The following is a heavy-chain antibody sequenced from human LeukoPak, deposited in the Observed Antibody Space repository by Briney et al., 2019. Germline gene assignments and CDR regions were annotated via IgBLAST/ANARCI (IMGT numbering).Heavy chain of an antibody. J-gene: IGHJ4*02. V-gene: IGHV3-23*01. CDR2: ISASGGRT. CDR1: GFRFSDFA. Sequence: AGSLRLSCAASGFRFSDFAMSWVRQAPGKGLECVSVISASGGRTYSAESVKARFTISRDNSKNTLYLQVNSLPADDTAVYYCAKGHSDFGTGFDLWGQGTLVTVS. CDR3: AKGHSDFGTGFDL. D-gene: IGHD4-17*01.